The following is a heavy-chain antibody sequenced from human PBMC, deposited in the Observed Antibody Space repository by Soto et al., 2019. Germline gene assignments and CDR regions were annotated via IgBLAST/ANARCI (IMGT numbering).Heavy chain of an antibody. CDR3: ARRKERSGPNYFDY. Sequence: QEQLVQSGAEVKKPGASVKVSCKTSGYTFSTYDINWVRQAPGHGLEWMGWMNPNTGNTGYAQKFRGRVTLTRNTSISTAYMELMSLKTEDTAVYFCARRKERSGPNYFDYWGQGTLVTVSS. CDR1: GYTFSTYD. J-gene: IGHJ4*02. V-gene: IGHV1-8*01. CDR2: MNPNTGNT. D-gene: IGHD6-25*01.